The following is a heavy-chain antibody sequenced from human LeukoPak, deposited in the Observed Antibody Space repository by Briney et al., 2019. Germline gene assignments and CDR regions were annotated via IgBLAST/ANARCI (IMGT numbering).Heavy chain of an antibody. D-gene: IGHD3-16*01. V-gene: IGHV3-53*01. CDR2: FYIGGTT. Sequence: PGGSLRLSCAASGFNVRSKYMSWVRQAPGEGLECVSVFYIGGTTAYADSVKGRFTLSSDSSRNTVYFQLNNLRVEDTAIYYCAKASWVSSTDAVRWGQGTLVTVSS. CDR3: AKASWVSSTDAVR. CDR1: GFNVRSKY. J-gene: IGHJ4*02.